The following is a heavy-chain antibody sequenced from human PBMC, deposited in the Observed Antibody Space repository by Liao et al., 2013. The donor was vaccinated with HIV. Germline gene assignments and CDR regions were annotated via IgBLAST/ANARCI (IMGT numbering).Heavy chain of an antibody. J-gene: IGHJ4*02. Sequence: QVQLQQWGAGLLKPSETLSLTCAVYGGSFSGYYWSWIRQPPGKGLEWIGEINHSGSTNYNPSLKSRVTISVDTSKNQFSLKLNSVTAADTAVYYCARGWIQLWSRHFDYWGQGTLVTVSS. CDR2: INHSGST. D-gene: IGHD5-18*01. V-gene: IGHV4-34*01. CDR1: GGSFSGYY. CDR3: ARGWIQLWSRHFDY.